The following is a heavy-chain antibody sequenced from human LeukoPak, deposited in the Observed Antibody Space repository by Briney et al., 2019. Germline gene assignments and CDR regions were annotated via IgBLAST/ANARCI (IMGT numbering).Heavy chain of an antibody. J-gene: IGHJ4*02. V-gene: IGHV4-39*02. CDR3: ARGLQEMATFKGFNY. CDR2: IYHSGST. D-gene: IGHD5-24*01. CDR1: GASISSSDYY. Sequence: SETLSLTCNVSGASISSSDYYWGWIRQPPGRGLEWIANIYHSGSTYYNPSLKSRLTISVDTSKNQFSLTLTSVTAADTAVYYCARGLQEMATFKGFNYWGQGTRVSVSS.